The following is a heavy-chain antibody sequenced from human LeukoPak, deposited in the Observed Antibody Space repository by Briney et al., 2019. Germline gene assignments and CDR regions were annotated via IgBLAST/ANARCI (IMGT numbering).Heavy chain of an antibody. D-gene: IGHD6-13*01. CDR2: IRYDGSNK. CDR1: GFTFSSYW. V-gene: IGHV3-30*02. CDR3: AKLPYSSSWYGFDY. Sequence: GGSLRLSCAASGFTFSSYWMSWVRQAPGKGLEWVAFIRYDGSNKYYADSVKGRFTISRDNSKNTLYLQMNSLRAEDTAVYYCAKLPYSSSWYGFDYWGQGTLVTVSS. J-gene: IGHJ4*02.